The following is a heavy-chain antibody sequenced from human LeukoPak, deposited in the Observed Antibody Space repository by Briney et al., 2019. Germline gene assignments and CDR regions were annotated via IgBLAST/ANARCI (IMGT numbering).Heavy chain of an antibody. Sequence: GGSLRLSCAASGFTFSSYAMSWVRQAPGKGLEWVSTISGSGGSTYYADSVKGRFTISRDNSKNMLSLQMNSLRADDTAVYYCARGYCSSINCYAFDIWGQGTMVTVSS. D-gene: IGHD2-2*01. J-gene: IGHJ3*02. CDR1: GFTFSSYA. CDR2: ISGSGGST. CDR3: ARGYCSSINCYAFDI. V-gene: IGHV3-23*01.